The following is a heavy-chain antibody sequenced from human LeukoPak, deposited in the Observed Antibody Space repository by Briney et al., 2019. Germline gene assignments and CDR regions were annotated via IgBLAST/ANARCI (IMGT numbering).Heavy chain of an antibody. CDR2: ISSSGSTI. J-gene: IGHJ4*02. CDR1: GFTFNIFG. Sequence: GSLRLSCVASGFTFNIFGMHWVRQAPGKGLEWVSYISSSGSTIYYADSVKGRFTISRDNAKNSLYLQMNSLRAEDTAVYYCARDRTVGGSYHLDYWGQGTLVTVSP. V-gene: IGHV3-48*04. CDR3: ARDRTVGGSYHLDY. D-gene: IGHD1-26*01.